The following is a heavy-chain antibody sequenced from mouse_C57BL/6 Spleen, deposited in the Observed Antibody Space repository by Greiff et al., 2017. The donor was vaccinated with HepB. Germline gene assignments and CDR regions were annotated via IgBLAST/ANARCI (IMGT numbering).Heavy chain of an antibody. CDR3: SRQATTVVDYYAMDY. V-gene: IGHV1-81*01. CDR1: GYTFTSYG. CDR2: IYPRSGNT. Sequence: QVQLQQSGAELARPGASVKLSCKASGYTFTSYGISWVKQRTGQGLEWIGEIYPRSGNTYYNEKFKGKATLTADKSSSTAYMELRSLTSEDSAVYFCSRQATTVVDYYAMDYWGQGTSVTVSS. D-gene: IGHD1-1*01. J-gene: IGHJ4*01.